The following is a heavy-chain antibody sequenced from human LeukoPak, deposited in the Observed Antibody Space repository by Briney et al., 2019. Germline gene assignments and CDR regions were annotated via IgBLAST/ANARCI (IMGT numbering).Heavy chain of an antibody. CDR1: GFTFSSYS. CDR2: IHGGGSPI. V-gene: IGHV3-48*01. D-gene: IGHD6-13*01. CDR3: ARGGSSWFSY. Sequence: GGSLRLSCAASGFTFSSYSMTWVRQAPGKGLEWISYIHGGGSPIYYADSVKGRFTVSRDNAKNSLYLQMNSLRAEDTAVYYCARGGSSWFSYWGQGTLVTVSS. J-gene: IGHJ4*02.